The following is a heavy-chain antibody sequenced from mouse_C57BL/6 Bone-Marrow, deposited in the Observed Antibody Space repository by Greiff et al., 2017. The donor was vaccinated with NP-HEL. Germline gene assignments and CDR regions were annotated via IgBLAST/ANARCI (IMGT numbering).Heavy chain of an antibody. CDR3: TIDSSGSFAY. CDR1: GFNIKDDY. Sequence: EVKLQESGAELVRPGASAKLSCTASGFNIKDDYMHWVKQRPEQGLEWIGWIDPENGDTEYASKFQGKATITADTSSNTAYLQLSSLTSEDTAVYYCTIDSSGSFAYWGQGTLVTVSA. CDR2: IDPENGDT. V-gene: IGHV14-4*01. D-gene: IGHD3-2*02. J-gene: IGHJ3*01.